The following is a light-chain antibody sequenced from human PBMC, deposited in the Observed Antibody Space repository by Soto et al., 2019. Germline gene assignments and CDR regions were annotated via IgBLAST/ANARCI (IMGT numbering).Light chain of an antibody. V-gene: IGKV1-5*03. CDR2: KAS. CDR1: QSISHY. Sequence: LSASVGDTVTITCRASQSISHYLSWYQQKPGKAPKLLIYKASTLKSGVPSRFSGSGSGTEFTLTISCLQSEDFATYYCQQYYSYPPTFGQGTKVDIK. CDR3: QQYYSYPPT. J-gene: IGKJ1*01.